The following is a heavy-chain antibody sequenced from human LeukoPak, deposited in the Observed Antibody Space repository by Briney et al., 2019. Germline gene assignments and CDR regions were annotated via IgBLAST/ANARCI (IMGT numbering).Heavy chain of an antibody. D-gene: IGHD6-19*01. CDR3: ARDSPVAGTDY. V-gene: IGHV3-48*03. CDR2: ISSSGSTI. J-gene: IGHJ4*02. CDR1: GFTFSSYE. Sequence: GGSLRLSCAASGFTFSSYEMNWVRQAPGKGLEWVSYISSSGSTIYYADSVKGRFTISRDNAKNSLYLQMNSLRAEDTAVYYCARDSPVAGTDYWGQGTLVTVSS.